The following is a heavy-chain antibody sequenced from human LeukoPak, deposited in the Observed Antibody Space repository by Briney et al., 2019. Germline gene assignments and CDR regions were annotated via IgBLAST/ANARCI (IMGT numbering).Heavy chain of an antibody. CDR3: ARVRIAAAALDY. CDR1: GYTFTSYY. J-gene: IGHJ4*02. CDR2: INPSGGST. Sequence: ASVKVSCKASGYTFTSYYMHWVRQAPGQGLEWMGIINPSGGSTSYARKFQGRVTMTRDTSTSTVYMELSSLRSEDTAVYYCARVRIAAAALDYWGQGTLVTVSS. V-gene: IGHV1-46*01. D-gene: IGHD6-13*01.